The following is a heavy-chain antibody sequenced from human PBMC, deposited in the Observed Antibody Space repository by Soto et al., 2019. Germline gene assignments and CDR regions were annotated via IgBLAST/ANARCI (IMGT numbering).Heavy chain of an antibody. CDR1: GFTFSSYS. CDR3: GRDRSGYSDGHGVGRYSSGTDV. Sequence: PGGSLRLSCAASGFTFSSYSMNWVRQAPGQGLEWVSYISRSSSTVSYAASVQGRFTLSRANAKNPLYLQMNRRRDEDTAGYYCGRDRSGYSDGHGVGRYSSGTDVCGEGTTATV. J-gene: IGHJ6*02. CDR2: ISRSSSTV. V-gene: IGHV3-48*02. D-gene: IGHD6-25*01.